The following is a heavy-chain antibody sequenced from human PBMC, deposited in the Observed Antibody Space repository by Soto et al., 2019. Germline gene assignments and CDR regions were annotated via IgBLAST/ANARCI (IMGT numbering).Heavy chain of an antibody. D-gene: IGHD3-10*01. J-gene: IGHJ4*02. CDR3: ARDGGRYYLDY. CDR2: INSNGGST. CDR1: GFTFSSYA. V-gene: IGHV3-64*01. Sequence: PGGSLRLSCAASGFTFSSYAMHWVRQAPGKGLEYVSTINSNGGSTYYANSVKGRFTISRDNSKSTLYLQMGSLRAEDMAVYYCARDGGRYYLDYWGQGTLVTVSS.